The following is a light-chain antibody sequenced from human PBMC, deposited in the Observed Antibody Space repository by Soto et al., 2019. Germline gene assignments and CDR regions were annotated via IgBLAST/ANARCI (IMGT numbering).Light chain of an antibody. V-gene: IGLV2-23*01. CDR3: CSYGRSVV. CDR2: EAS. J-gene: IGLJ2*01. CDR1: SNDVGTYNL. Sequence: QSALTQPASVSGSPGQSITISCTGISNDVGTYNLVSWYQHHPGKAPKLIIYEASKRPSGVPNRFSGSKSGNTASLTTSGLHAEDEADYYCCSYGRSVVFGGGTQLTVL.